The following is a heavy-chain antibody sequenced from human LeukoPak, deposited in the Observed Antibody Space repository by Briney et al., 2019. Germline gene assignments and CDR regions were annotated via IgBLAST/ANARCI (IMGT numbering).Heavy chain of an antibody. Sequence: SHSLSLTCAVSGDSITRSDWWAWIRQPPGKGLEWLGNIYYSGRVYDNPSLQTRVTMSVDSSKNQFSLRLGSVTAVDTAVYFCAKTRSGTYYGDSFDIWGQGILVTVSS. V-gene: IGHV4-28*05. CDR2: IYYSGRV. J-gene: IGHJ3*02. D-gene: IGHD1-26*01. CDR3: AKTRSGTYYGDSFDI. CDR1: GDSITRSDW.